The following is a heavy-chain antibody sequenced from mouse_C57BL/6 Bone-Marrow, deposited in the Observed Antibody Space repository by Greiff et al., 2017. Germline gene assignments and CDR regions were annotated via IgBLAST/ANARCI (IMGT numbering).Heavy chain of an antibody. Sequence: QVQLQQSGAELARPGASVKMSCKASGYTFTSYTMHWVKQRPGQGLAWIGYINPSSGYTKYNQKFKDKATLTADQSSSTAYMQLSSLTSEDSAVYYCAIYYGYDWYLDVWGTGTTVTVSS. V-gene: IGHV1-4*01. CDR1: GYTFTSYT. CDR3: AIYYGYDWYLDV. D-gene: IGHD2-2*01. CDR2: INPSSGYT. J-gene: IGHJ1*03.